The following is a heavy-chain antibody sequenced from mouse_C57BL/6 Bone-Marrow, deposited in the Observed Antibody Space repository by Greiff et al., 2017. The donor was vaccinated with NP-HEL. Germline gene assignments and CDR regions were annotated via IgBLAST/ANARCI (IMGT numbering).Heavy chain of an antibody. D-gene: IGHD1-1*01. V-gene: IGHV5-17*01. CDR2: ISSGSSTI. CDR1: GFTFSDYG. CDR3: ALYYGRGGYYFDY. Sequence: DVHLVESGGGLVKPGGSLKLSCAASGFTFSDYGMHWVRQAPEKGLEWVAYISSGSSTIYYADTVKGRFTISRDNAKNTLFLQMTSLRSEDTAMYYCALYYGRGGYYFDYWGQGTTLTVSS. J-gene: IGHJ2*01.